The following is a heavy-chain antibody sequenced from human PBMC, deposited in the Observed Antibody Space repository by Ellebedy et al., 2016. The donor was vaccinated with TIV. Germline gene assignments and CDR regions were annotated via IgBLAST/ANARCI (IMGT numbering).Heavy chain of an antibody. CDR1: GASSSDYF. J-gene: IGHJ6*03. CDR2: IFYRGST. V-gene: IGHV4-59*13. CDR3: ARWVVEPARHYYYMDV. Sequence: SETLSLXXAVYGASSSDYFWSWIRQPPGKGLEWIGYIFYRGSTSYNPSLESRVSISIDTSKTQFSLRLSSVTAADTAVYYCARWVVEPARHYYYMDVWGKGTTVTVSS. D-gene: IGHD2-2*01.